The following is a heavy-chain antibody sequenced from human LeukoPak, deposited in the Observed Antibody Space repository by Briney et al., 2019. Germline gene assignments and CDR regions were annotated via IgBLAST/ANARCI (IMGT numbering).Heavy chain of an antibody. CDR2: ISSSSSYI. CDR1: GFTFSSYS. Sequence: KPGGSLRLSCAASGFTFSSYSMNWVRQAPGKGLEWVSSISSSSSYIYYADSVKGRFTISRDNSKNTLYLQMNSLRAEDTAVYYCAKDDAARPFPPKPIDYWGQGTLVTVSS. D-gene: IGHD6-6*01. V-gene: IGHV3-21*04. CDR3: AKDDAARPFPPKPIDY. J-gene: IGHJ4*02.